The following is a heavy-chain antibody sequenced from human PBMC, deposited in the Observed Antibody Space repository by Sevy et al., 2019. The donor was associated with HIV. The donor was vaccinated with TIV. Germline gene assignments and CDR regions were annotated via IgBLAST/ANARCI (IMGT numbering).Heavy chain of an antibody. CDR3: ASAGITAGFDY. Sequence: GESLKISCKGSAYSFNNYWIGWVRQLPGKGLEWMGVVYPADSDTRYIPSFQGQVTISVDKSISTAYLQWSSLKASDTAIYYCASAGITAGFDYWGQGTLVTVSS. V-gene: IGHV5-51*01. CDR2: VYPADSDT. D-gene: IGHD6-13*01. CDR1: AYSFNNYW. J-gene: IGHJ4*02.